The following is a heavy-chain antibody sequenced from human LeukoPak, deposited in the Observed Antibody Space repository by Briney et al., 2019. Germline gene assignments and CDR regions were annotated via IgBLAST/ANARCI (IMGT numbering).Heavy chain of an antibody. V-gene: IGHV3-7*01. Sequence: GGSLRLSCAASGFTFSSYWMSWVRQAPGKGLEWVANIKRDGSDKYYVGSVEGRFTISRDNAQNSLYLQMSSLRAEDTAMYYCASALYNTGWYPDYFDFWGQGTLVTVSS. D-gene: IGHD6-19*01. J-gene: IGHJ4*02. CDR3: ASALYNTGWYPDYFDF. CDR1: GFTFSSYW. CDR2: IKRDGSDK.